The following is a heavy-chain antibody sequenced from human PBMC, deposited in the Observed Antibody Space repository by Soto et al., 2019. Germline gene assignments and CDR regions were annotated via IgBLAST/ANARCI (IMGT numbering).Heavy chain of an antibody. V-gene: IGHV1-18*01. D-gene: IGHD3-22*01. CDR1: GYTFTNYA. CDR2: ISAYNGNT. Sequence: VHLVQSGAEVKKPRASVKFSCKASGYTFTNYAISWVRQAPGQGLEWMGWISAYNGNTNYTQKLQGRVTMTTDTSTSTAYMELRSLRYDDTAVYYCAREVPYYYDTRGAFDIWGQGTMFTVAS. J-gene: IGHJ3*02. CDR3: AREVPYYYDTRGAFDI.